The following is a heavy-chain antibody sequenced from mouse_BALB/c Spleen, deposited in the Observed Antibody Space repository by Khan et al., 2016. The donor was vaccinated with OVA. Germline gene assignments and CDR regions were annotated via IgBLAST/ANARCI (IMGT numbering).Heavy chain of an antibody. CDR1: GYTFTSYV. CDR2: IYPYNDDT. J-gene: IGHJ2*01. CDR3: AKSDRYDVYFDY. V-gene: IGHV1S136*01. Sequence: VQLKESGPELVKPGASVRMSCKASGYTFTSYVMHWVKQKPGQGLEWIGYIYPYNDDTKYNEKFKGKATLTSDKSSSTAYMELSSLPSEDSAVYYYAKSDRYDVYFDYWGQGTTLTVSS. D-gene: IGHD2-14*01.